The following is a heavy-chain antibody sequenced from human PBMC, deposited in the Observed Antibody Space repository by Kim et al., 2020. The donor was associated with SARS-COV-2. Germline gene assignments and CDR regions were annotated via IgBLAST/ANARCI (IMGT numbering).Heavy chain of an antibody. CDR3: ASDGYSYGYYYYMDV. J-gene: IGHJ6*03. D-gene: IGHD5-18*01. CDR1: GFTFSSYA. CDR2: ISGSGGST. Sequence: GGSLRLSCAASGFTFSSYAMSWVRQAPGKGLEWVSAISGSGGSTYYADSVKGRFTISRDNSKNTLYLQMNSLRAEDTAVYYCASDGYSYGYYYYMDVWGKGTTVTVSS. V-gene: IGHV3-23*01.